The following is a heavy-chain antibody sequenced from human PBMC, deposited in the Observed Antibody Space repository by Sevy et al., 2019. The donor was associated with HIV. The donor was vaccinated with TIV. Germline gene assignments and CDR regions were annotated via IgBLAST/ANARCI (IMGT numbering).Heavy chain of an antibody. Sequence: GESLKISCAASGFTFSSYAMSWVRQAPGKGLEWVSAISGSGGSTYYADSVKGRFTISRDNSKNTLYLQINSLRAEDTAVYYCVSRGVWRTYYYYGMDVWGQGTTVTVSS. D-gene: IGHD1-7*01. CDR3: VSRGVWRTYYYYGMDV. V-gene: IGHV3-23*01. J-gene: IGHJ6*02. CDR1: GFTFSSYA. CDR2: ISGSGGST.